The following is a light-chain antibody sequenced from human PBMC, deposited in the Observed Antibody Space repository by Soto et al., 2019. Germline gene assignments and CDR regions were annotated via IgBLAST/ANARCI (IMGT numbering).Light chain of an antibody. V-gene: IGLV1-47*01. Sequence: QSVLTQPPSASGTPGQRVTISCSGSSSNVGGRNYVFWYHQLPTTAPRLLIYKTDQRPSGVPERFSASRSGSSASLAISGLRSEDEGDYYCASWDDSLSAVLFGGGTQLTVL. J-gene: IGLJ2*01. CDR3: ASWDDSLSAVL. CDR1: SSNVGGRNY. CDR2: KTD.